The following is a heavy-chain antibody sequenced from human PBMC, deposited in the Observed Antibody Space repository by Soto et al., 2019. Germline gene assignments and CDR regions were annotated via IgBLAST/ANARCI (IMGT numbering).Heavy chain of an antibody. CDR3: AKDRLDLGANYFDY. V-gene: IGHV3-23*01. CDR1: GFTFNSYA. Sequence: LSLSCAASGFTFNSYAMSWVRQAPGKGLEWVSAISGSGGSTYYADSVKGRFTISRDNSKNTLYLQMNSLRAEDTAVYYCAKDRLDLGANYFDYWGQGTLVTVSS. D-gene: IGHD1-26*01. J-gene: IGHJ4*02. CDR2: ISGSGGST.